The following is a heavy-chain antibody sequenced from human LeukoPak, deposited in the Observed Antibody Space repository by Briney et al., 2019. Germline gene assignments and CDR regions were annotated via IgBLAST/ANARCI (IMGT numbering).Heavy chain of an antibody. D-gene: IGHD1-26*01. Sequence: PGGSLRLSCAASGFTFSSYGMHWVRQAPGKGLEWVAFIRYDGSNKYYADSVKGRFTISRDNSKNTLYLQMNSLRAEDTAVYYCAKDIIVGATSNWFDPWGQRTLVTVSS. J-gene: IGHJ5*02. V-gene: IGHV3-30*02. CDR1: GFTFSSYG. CDR2: IRYDGSNK. CDR3: AKDIIVGATSNWFDP.